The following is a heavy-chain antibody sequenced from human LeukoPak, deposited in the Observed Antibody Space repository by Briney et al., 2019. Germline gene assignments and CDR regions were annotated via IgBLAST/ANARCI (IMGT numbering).Heavy chain of an antibody. J-gene: IGHJ4*02. CDR1: GYTFTGYY. CDR3: ARGTTRDYYGSGDIDY. CDR2: INPNSGGT. Sequence: ASVKVSCKASGYTFTGYYMHWVRQAPGQGLEWMGWINPNSGGTNYAQKFQGRVTMTRNTSISTAYMELSSLRSEDTAVYYCARGTTRDYYGSGDIDYWGQGTLVTVSS. D-gene: IGHD3-10*01. V-gene: IGHV1-2*02.